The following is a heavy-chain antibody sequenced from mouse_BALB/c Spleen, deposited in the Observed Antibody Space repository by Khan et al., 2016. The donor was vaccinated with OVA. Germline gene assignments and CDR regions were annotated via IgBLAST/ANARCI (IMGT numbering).Heavy chain of an antibody. CDR3: ARAFYYGAWFAY. D-gene: IGHD1-1*01. CDR1: GFSVTNYG. Sequence: QVQLKESGPGLVAPSQTLSITCTVSGFSVTNYGVHWVRQPPGKGLEWLGVIWAGGSTNRNSALMSRLSISKDDSKSQVFLTMNSLQTDDTAIYYCARAFYYGAWFAYWGQGTLVTVSA. J-gene: IGHJ3*01. V-gene: IGHV2-9*02. CDR2: IWAGGST.